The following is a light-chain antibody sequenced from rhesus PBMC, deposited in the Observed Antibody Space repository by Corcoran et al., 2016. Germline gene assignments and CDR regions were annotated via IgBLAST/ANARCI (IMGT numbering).Light chain of an antibody. CDR1: QSISSW. J-gene: IGKJ1*01. V-gene: IGKV1-22*01. Sequence: DIQMTQSPSSLSASVGDTVTITCRASQSISSWLAWYQQKPGKAPKLLNYKATTLQSGVPSRFSGSGSGTDFTLPISSLQSEDVATYYCQQYSSSPWTFGQGTKVEIK. CDR3: QQYSSSPWT. CDR2: KAT.